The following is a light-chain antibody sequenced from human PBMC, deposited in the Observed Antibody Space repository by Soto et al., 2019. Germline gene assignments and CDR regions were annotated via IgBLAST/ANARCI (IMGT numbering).Light chain of an antibody. CDR1: SSDVGGYNY. Sequence: QSALTQPASVSGSPGQSITISCTGTSSDVGGYNYVSWYQQHPGKAPKLMIYDVSNRHSGVSSRFSGSKSGNTASLTISGLQARDEADYYCTSYTSSITYVFGTGTKLTVL. CDR2: DVS. J-gene: IGLJ1*01. CDR3: TSYTSSITYV. V-gene: IGLV2-14*01.